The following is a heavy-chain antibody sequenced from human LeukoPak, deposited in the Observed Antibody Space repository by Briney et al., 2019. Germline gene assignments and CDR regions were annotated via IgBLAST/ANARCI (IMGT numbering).Heavy chain of an antibody. D-gene: IGHD6-13*01. J-gene: IGHJ4*02. V-gene: IGHV1-2*02. CDR1: GYTFAGYY. Sequence: ASVKVSCKASGYTFAGYYMHRVRQAPGQGLEWMGWINPNSGGTNSAQKFQGRVTMTRDTSISTAYMELSSLRSEDTAVYYCAIDSSSQTFRFDYWGQGTLVTVSS. CDR3: AIDSSSQTFRFDY. CDR2: INPNSGGT.